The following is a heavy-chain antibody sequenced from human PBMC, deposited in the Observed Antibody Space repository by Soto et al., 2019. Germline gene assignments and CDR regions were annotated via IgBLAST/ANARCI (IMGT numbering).Heavy chain of an antibody. CDR3: AGDGAVAGNTNFDY. D-gene: IGHD6-19*01. CDR1: GYTFTNYA. Sequence: QVQLVQSGAEVKQPGASVKVSCRASGYTFTNYAIHWVRQGPGQRLEWMGWINAGNGKTKYSQKFQGRVTITRDTSASTAYMELSSLRSEDTAVYYCAGDGAVAGNTNFDYWGQGTLVTVSS. V-gene: IGHV1-3*01. CDR2: INAGNGKT. J-gene: IGHJ4*02.